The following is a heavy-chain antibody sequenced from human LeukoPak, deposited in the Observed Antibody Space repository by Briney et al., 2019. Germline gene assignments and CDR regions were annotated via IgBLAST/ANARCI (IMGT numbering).Heavy chain of an antibody. J-gene: IGHJ6*02. Sequence: AAVKVSCKASGYTFTNYGFSWVRQAPGQGLEWMGWMSNYNENKNYALKFQGRLTMTTDTSTSTAYMELWGLRSDDTAVYYCARDRYYDSSGYIYFYGMDVWGQGTTVTVS. D-gene: IGHD3-22*01. CDR1: GYTFTNYG. CDR2: MSNYNENK. V-gene: IGHV1-18*01. CDR3: ARDRYYDSSGYIYFYGMDV.